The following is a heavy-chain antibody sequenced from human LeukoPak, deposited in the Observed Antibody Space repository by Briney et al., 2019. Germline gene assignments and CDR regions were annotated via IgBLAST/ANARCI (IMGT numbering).Heavy chain of an antibody. V-gene: IGHV3-9*01. CDR1: GFTFSSYA. J-gene: IGHJ6*02. D-gene: IGHD2-2*01. CDR3: AKGVVPAAIDYYYYYGMDV. CDR2: ISWNSGSI. Sequence: GGPLRLSCAASGFTFSSYAMHWVRQAPGKGLEWVSGISWNSGSIGYADSVKGRFTISRDNAKNSLYLQMNSLRAEDTALYYRAKGVVPAAIDYYYYYGMDVWGQGTTVTVSS.